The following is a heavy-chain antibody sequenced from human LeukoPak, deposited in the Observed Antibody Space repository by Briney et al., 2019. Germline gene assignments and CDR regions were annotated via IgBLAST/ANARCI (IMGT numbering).Heavy chain of an antibody. D-gene: IGHD2/OR15-2a*01. CDR2: ISDKGGAQ. CDR3: VNGYFFDY. V-gene: IGHV3-64D*06. CDR1: GLIFGSYS. Sequence: QPGGSLRLSCSVSGLIFGSYSMHWVRQAPGKGLEYVSGISDKGGAQYYADSVKGRFTISGDNSKNTLYLQMSSLRAEDTAVYYCVNGYFFDYWGQGTLVTVSS. J-gene: IGHJ4*02.